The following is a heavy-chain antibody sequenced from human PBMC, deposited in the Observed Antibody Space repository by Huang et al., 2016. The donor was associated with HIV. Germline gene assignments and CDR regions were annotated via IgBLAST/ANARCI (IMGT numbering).Heavy chain of an antibody. CDR1: DFDFRSDW. CDR3: ARDPFIKAFDI. CDR2: IREDSGQK. V-gene: IGHV3-7*01. Sequence: EVQLVESGGGLVQPGGSLRFSCAASDFDFRSDWVMWLRQVPGKGLEWVASIREDSGQKDYLDYVKGRFIISRDNPKKSLYLQMNNLRAEDAAVYYCARDPFIKAFDIWGQGTLVTVSS. J-gene: IGHJ3*02.